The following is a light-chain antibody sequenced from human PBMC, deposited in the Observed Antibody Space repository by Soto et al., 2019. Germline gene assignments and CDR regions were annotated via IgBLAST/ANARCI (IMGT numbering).Light chain of an antibody. V-gene: IGKV3-15*01. CDR2: GAS. CDR1: QSVSSN. CDR3: QQYNNWPIT. Sequence: ETVLTQSPATLSLSPGERATLSCRASQSVSSNLAWYQQKPGQAPRLLIYGASTRATGIPARFSGSGSGTEFTLTISSLQSEDFAVYYCQQYNNWPITFGQGTRLEIK. J-gene: IGKJ5*01.